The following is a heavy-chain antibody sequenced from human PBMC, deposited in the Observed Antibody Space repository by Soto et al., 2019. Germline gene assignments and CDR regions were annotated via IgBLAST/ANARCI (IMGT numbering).Heavy chain of an antibody. V-gene: IGHV2-5*02. CDR2: IYWDDDK. CDR3: AHAVPAASYYYYYYMDV. D-gene: IGHD2-2*01. J-gene: IGHJ6*03. Sequence: QITLKESGPTLVKPTQTLTLTCTFSGFSLSTSGVGVGWIRQPPGKALEWLALIYWDDDKPYSPSLKSRLTISKDTSKNQVVLTMTNMDPVDTVTYYCAHAVPAASYYYYYYMDVWGKGTTVTVSS. CDR1: GFSLSTSGVG.